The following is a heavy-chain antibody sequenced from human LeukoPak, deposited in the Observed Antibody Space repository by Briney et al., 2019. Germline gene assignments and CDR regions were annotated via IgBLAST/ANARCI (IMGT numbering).Heavy chain of an antibody. J-gene: IGHJ6*02. CDR1: GGSISYYY. CDR2: IYYSGST. V-gene: IGHV4-59*01. D-gene: IGHD3-22*01. CDR3: ARSFDSRGYYYYGMDV. Sequence: KPSETLSLTCTVSGGSISYYYWSWIRQSPGKGLEWIGYIYYSGSTSYNPSLKSRVTISLDTSKNQFSLKLTSVTAADTAVYFCARSFDSRGYYYYGMDVWGQGTTVTVSS.